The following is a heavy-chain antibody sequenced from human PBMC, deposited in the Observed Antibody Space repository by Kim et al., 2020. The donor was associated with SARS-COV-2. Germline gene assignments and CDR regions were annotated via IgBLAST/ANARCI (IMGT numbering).Heavy chain of an antibody. J-gene: IGHJ5*02. D-gene: IGHD1-26*01. V-gene: IGHV1-24*01. CDR3: ATAPPYSGSYFNWFDP. CDR2: FDPEDGET. Sequence: ASVKVSCKVSGYTLTELSMHWVRQAPGKGLEWMGGFDPEDGETIYAQKFQGRVTMTEDTSTDTAYMELSSLRSEHTAVYYCATAPPYSGSYFNWFDPWGQGTLVTVSS. CDR1: GYTLTELS.